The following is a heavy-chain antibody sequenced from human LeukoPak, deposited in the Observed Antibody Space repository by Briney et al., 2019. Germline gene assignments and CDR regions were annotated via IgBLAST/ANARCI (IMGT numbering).Heavy chain of an antibody. V-gene: IGHV1-69*13. Sequence: SVKVSCKASGYTFTSYGISWVRQAPGQGLEWMGGIIPIFGTANYAQKFQGRVTITADESTSTAYMELSSLRSEDTAVYYCATLGYCSSTSCSFFDYWGQGTLVTVSS. CDR2: IIPIFGTA. D-gene: IGHD2-2*01. J-gene: IGHJ4*02. CDR3: ATLGYCSSTSCSFFDY. CDR1: GYTFTSYG.